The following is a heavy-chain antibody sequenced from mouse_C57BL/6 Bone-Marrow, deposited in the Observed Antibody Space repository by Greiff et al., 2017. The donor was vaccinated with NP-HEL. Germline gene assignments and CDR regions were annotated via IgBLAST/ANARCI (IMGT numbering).Heavy chain of an antibody. J-gene: IGHJ1*03. CDR1: GYSITSGYY. CDR2: ISYDGSN. V-gene: IGHV3-6*01. D-gene: IGHD1-1*01. Sequence: DVQLQESGPGLVKPSQSLSLTCSVTGYSITSGYYWNWIRQFPGNKLEWMGYISYDGSNNYNPSLKNRISITRDTSKNQFFLKLNSVTTEDTATYYCARESTTVPYWYFDVWGTGTTVTVSS. CDR3: ARESTTVPYWYFDV.